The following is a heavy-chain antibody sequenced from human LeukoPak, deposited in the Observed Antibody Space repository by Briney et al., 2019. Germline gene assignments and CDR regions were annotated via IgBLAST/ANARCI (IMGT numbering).Heavy chain of an antibody. J-gene: IGHJ4*02. Sequence: PGGSLRLSCAASGFTFHDYAMHWVRQAPWKGLEWVSGLSWNGGNMGYAESVRGRFTISRDNAGNSLYLQMNSLRPEDTALYYCAKALGSTVTTRTYFDYWGQGTLVTVSS. CDR1: GFTFHDYA. V-gene: IGHV3-9*01. CDR3: AKALGSTVTTRTYFDY. CDR2: LSWNGGNM. D-gene: IGHD4-17*01.